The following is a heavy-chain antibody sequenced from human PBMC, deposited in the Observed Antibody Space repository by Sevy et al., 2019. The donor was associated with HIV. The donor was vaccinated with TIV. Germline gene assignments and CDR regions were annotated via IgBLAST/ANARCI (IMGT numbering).Heavy chain of an antibody. CDR3: ATHAGIAAAGRVFDY. J-gene: IGHJ4*02. D-gene: IGHD6-13*01. V-gene: IGHV3-72*01. Sequence: GGSLRLACVASGFTFSDHYMEWVRQAPGKGLEWVGRTRNKADGYTTEYAASVKGRFTISRDESKNSLYVQMNSLKAEDTAVYYCATHAGIAAAGRVFDYWDQGTLVTVSS. CDR1: GFTFSDHY. CDR2: TRNKADGYTT.